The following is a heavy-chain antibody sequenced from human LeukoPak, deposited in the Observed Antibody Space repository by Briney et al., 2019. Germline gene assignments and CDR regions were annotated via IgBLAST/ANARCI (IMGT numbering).Heavy chain of an antibody. D-gene: IGHD7-27*01. V-gene: IGHV6-1*01. CDR3: AREQTGDQNFDY. Sequence: SRTLSLTCAISGDSVSSNTAAWNWIRQSPSRDLEWLGRTYYRSKWYNNYAVSVKSRISINPDTSKNQFSLQLKSVTPEDTAVYYCAREQTGDQNFDYWGQGTLVTVS. CDR1: GDSVSSNTAA. CDR2: TYYRSKWYN. J-gene: IGHJ4*02.